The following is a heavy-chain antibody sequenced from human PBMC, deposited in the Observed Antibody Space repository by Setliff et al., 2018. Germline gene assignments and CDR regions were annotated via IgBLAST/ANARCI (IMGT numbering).Heavy chain of an antibody. CDR1: GGSISSSSHY. J-gene: IGHJ4*02. D-gene: IGHD6-25*01. V-gene: IGHV4-39*07. Sequence: SETLSLTCTVSGGSISSSSHYWGWIRQPPGKGLEWIGRVYKSGTTNYSPALKSLVTLSIDTSSNEFSLNLRSVTAADTAIYYCARDSHRLTTDPLCDHWGQGALVTVSS. CDR3: ARDSHRLTTDPLCDH. CDR2: VYKSGTT.